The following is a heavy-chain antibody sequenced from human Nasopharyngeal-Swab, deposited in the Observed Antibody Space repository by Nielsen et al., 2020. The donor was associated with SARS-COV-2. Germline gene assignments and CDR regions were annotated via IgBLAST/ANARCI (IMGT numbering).Heavy chain of an antibody. Sequence: WIRQPPGKSLEWIGYIYYSGSTYYNPSLKSRVTISVDTSKNQFSLKLSSVTAADTAVYYCARDGDGSGFDYWGQGTLVTVSS. D-gene: IGHD3-10*01. CDR2: IYYSGST. J-gene: IGHJ4*02. CDR3: ARDGDGSGFDY. V-gene: IGHV4-30-4*01.